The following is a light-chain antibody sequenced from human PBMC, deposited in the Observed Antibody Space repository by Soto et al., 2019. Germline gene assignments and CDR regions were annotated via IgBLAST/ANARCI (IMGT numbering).Light chain of an antibody. J-gene: IGLJ7*01. Sequence: QSVLTQPPSASVTPGQRVTISCSGSRSNIGSNTVNWYQQLPGTAPKLLIYSNNQRPSGVPDRFSGSKSGTSASLAISGLQSEDEADYYCAAWDDSLNGAVFGGGTQLTVL. CDR2: SNN. CDR3: AAWDDSLNGAV. CDR1: RSNIGSNT. V-gene: IGLV1-44*01.